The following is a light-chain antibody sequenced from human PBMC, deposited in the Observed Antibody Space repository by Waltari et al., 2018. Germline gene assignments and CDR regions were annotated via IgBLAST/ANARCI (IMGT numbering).Light chain of an antibody. CDR2: DVS. V-gene: IGKV3-11*01. CDR1: QSVSSD. J-gene: IGKJ4*01. Sequence: EIVLTQSPATLSLSPGEGATLSCRASQSVSSDLAWYQLKPGQAPRLLISDVSNRATGIPARFSGSGSETDFTLTISTLEPEDFALYYCQQRRSWPLTFGGGTKVEIK. CDR3: QQRRSWPLT.